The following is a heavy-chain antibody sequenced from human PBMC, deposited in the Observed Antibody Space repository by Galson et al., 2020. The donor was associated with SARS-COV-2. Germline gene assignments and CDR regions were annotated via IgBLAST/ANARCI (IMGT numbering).Heavy chain of an antibody. D-gene: IGHD3-10*01. J-gene: IGHJ6*02. V-gene: IGHV5-51*01. Sequence: GESLKISCKGSGYSFTSYWIGWVRQMPGKGLEWMGIIYPGDSDTRYSPSFQGQVTISADKSISTAYLQWSSLKASDTAMYYCARHDMVRGVISYYYGMDVWGQGTTVTVSS. CDR3: ARHDMVRGVISYYYGMDV. CDR1: GYSFTSYW. CDR2: IYPGDSDT.